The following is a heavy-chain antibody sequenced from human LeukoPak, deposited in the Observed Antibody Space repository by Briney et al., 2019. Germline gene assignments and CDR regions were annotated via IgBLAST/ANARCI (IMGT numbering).Heavy chain of an antibody. CDR2: IWYDGSNK. J-gene: IGHJ4*02. Sequence: GRSLRLSCAASGFTFSSYGMHWVRHAPGEGLEWVAAIWYDGSNKYYADSVKGRFTISRDNSKNTLYLQMNSLRGEDTAVYYCARGSPLDSSSWLSDYWGQGTLVTVSS. D-gene: IGHD6-13*01. V-gene: IGHV3-33*01. CDR1: GFTFSSYG. CDR3: ARGSPLDSSSWLSDY.